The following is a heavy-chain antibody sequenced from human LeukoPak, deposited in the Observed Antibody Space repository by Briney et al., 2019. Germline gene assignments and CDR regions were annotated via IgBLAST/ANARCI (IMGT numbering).Heavy chain of an antibody. CDR2: ISSSSSYI. V-gene: IGHV3-21*01. CDR1: GFTFSSYS. CDR3: MRDAS. J-gene: IGHJ4*02. Sequence: GGSLRLSCAASGFTFSSYSMNWVRQAPGKGLEWVSSISSSSSYIYYADSVKGRFILSRDISKNTLFLQMNSLRAEDTAVYYCMRDASWGQGTLVTVSS.